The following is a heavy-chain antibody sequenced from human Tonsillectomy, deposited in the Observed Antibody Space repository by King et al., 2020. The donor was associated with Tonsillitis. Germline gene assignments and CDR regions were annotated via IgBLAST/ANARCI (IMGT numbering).Heavy chain of an antibody. V-gene: IGHV3-11*01. CDR2: IRGSGNDI. CDR3: VRDIIRVGSTEYFHH. CDR1: GFTFSDYY. Sequence: VQLVESGGGLVKPGGSLRLSCASSGFTFSDYYMSWISQAPGKGPEWVASIRGSGNDIHYADSEKGRFTISRDNAKNSLYLQMNSLTAEDTAVYYCVRDIIRVGSTEYFHHWGQGTLVTVSS. J-gene: IGHJ1*01. D-gene: IGHD1-26*01.